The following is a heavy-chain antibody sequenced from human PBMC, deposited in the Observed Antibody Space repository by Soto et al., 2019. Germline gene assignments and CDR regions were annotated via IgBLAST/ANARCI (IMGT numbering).Heavy chain of an antibody. D-gene: IGHD3-3*01. CDR3: AHRVLRTVFGLVTTTAIYFDF. CDR2: IYWDDDK. CDR1: GFSLTTSGVG. Sequence: QITLNESGPTVVSPTETLTLTCRFSGFSLTTSGVGVGWIRQSPGKALEWLALIYWDDDKRYSASLKSRLTITKDTSKNQVVLTVSDLDPTDTATYYCAHRVLRTVFGLVTTTAIYFDFWGQGTPVAVSS. J-gene: IGHJ4*02. V-gene: IGHV2-5*02.